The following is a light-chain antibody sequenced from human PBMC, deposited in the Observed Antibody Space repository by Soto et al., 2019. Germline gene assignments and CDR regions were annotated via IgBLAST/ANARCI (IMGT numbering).Light chain of an antibody. Sequence: QSALTQPASVSGSPGQSITISCTGTSSDIGAYNYVSWYQQYPGKAPKLMIYEVTNRPSGVSNRFSGSKSGNTASLTISGLQAEDEADYYCSSYTTSSTRVFGPGTKVTVL. CDR3: SSYTTSSTRV. CDR2: EVT. J-gene: IGLJ1*01. CDR1: SSDIGAYNY. V-gene: IGLV2-14*01.